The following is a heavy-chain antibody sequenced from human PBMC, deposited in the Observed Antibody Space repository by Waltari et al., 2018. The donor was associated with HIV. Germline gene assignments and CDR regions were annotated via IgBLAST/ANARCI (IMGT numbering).Heavy chain of an antibody. CDR2: IRNKPSSYTT. D-gene: IGHD1-1*01. J-gene: IGHJ4*02. CDR3: TTSAIGNIFDN. V-gene: IGHV3-72*01. Sequence: EVQLVESGGGLVQPGGSLRLSCAASGLAFSDYPMDWVRQAPGKGLEWVGRIRNKPSSYTTEYAASVKGRFSISRDDSRNSLYQQMNSLKTEDTAVYYCTTSAIGNIFDNWGQGTLVTVSS. CDR1: GLAFSDYP.